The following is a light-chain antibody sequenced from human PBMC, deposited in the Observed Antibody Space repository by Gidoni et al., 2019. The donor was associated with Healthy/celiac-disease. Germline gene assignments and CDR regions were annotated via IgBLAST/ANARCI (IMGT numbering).Light chain of an antibody. CDR1: QDNSNH. CDR3: QQYDKFPPQRWT. CDR2: DAS. J-gene: IGKJ1*01. V-gene: IGKV1-33*01. Sequence: DIQMTQSPSSLSAAVGDRVTITCQASQDNSNHLNWYQQKPGKAPKHLIYDASNLETGVPSSFIGSGSRTDFTFTISSLKTEDIVTYYCQQYDKFPPQRWTFXXXTKVEIK.